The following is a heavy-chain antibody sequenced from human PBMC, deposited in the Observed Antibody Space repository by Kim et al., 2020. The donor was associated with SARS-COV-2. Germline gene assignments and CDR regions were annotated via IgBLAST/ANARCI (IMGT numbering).Heavy chain of an antibody. Sequence: GGSLRLSCAASGLTVSSNYMSWVRQAPGKGLEWVSVIYSGGSTYYADSVKGRFTISRDNSKNTLYLQMNSLRAEDTAVYYCAREGSSSWYAVNDAFDIWGQGTMVTVSS. V-gene: IGHV3-53*01. CDR3: AREGSSSWYAVNDAFDI. CDR2: IYSGGST. CDR1: GLTVSSNY. D-gene: IGHD6-13*01. J-gene: IGHJ3*02.